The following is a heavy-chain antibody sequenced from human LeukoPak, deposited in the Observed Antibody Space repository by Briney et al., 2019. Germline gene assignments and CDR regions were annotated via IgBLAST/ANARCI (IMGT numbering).Heavy chain of an antibody. D-gene: IGHD2/OR15-2a*01. CDR3: ARRGRRLFWFDP. Sequence: PSETLSLTCTVSGGSISSGSYYWSWIRQPAGKGLEWIGRIYTTGSTNYNPSLKSRVTISVDTSKNQFSLKLSSVTAADTAVYYCARRGRRLFWFDPWGQGTLVTVSS. V-gene: IGHV4-61*02. J-gene: IGHJ5*02. CDR1: GGSISSGSYY. CDR2: IYTTGST.